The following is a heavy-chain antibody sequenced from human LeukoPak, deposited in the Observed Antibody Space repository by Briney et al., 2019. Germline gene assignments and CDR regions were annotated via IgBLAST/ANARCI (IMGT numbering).Heavy chain of an antibody. CDR2: IYTSGST. CDR3: ARGPMFFGVAYCDY. D-gene: IGHD3-3*01. J-gene: IGHJ4*02. Sequence: PSETLSLTCTVSGGSISSYYWSWIRQPAGKGLEWIGRIYTSGSTNSNPSPKSLVTMSVDTSKNQFSLKRSSVTAADTAVYYCARGPMFFGVAYCDYWGQGTLVTVPS. V-gene: IGHV4-4*07. CDR1: GGSISSYY.